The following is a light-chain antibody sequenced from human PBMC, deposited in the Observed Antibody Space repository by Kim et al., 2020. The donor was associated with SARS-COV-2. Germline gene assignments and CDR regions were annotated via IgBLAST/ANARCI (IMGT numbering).Light chain of an antibody. CDR2: RGT. CDR3: YSYAGYNTVV. J-gene: IGLJ2*01. CDR1: SSSLYSCAR. Sequence: GQTVSISSPGTSSSLYSCARLPRNRRSPRIYPKHLLDRGTYRTSGVPDRFSGSKSGDTASLPVSGLQADDEADYYCYSYAGYNTVVFGGGTQLTVL. V-gene: IGLV2-8*01.